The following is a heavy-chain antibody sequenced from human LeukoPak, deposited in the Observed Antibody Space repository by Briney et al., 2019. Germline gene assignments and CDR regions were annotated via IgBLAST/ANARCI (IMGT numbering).Heavy chain of an antibody. D-gene: IGHD6-25*01. CDR1: GYSISSGYY. J-gene: IGHJ4*02. CDR2: IYHSGST. Sequence: PSETLSLTCAVSGYSISSGYYWGWIRQPPGKGLEWIGSIYHSGSTYYNPSLKSRVTISVDTSKNQFSLKLSSVTAADTAVYYCARREAAPGYFDYWGQGTLVTVSS. CDR3: ARREAAPGYFDY. V-gene: IGHV4-38-2*01.